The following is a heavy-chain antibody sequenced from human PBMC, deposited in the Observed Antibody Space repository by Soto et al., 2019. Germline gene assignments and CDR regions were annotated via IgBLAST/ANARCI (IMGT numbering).Heavy chain of an antibody. J-gene: IGHJ3*02. V-gene: IGHV4-31*03. D-gene: IGHD4-17*01. Sequence: SETLSLICTFSCGSISSGGYYWSWIRQHPGKGLEWIGYIYYSGSTYYNPSLKSRVTISVDTSKNQFSLKLSSVTAADTAVYYCARDPVVGAGPLRAFDIWGQGTMVTVSS. CDR2: IYYSGST. CDR1: CGSISSGGYY. CDR3: ARDPVVGAGPLRAFDI.